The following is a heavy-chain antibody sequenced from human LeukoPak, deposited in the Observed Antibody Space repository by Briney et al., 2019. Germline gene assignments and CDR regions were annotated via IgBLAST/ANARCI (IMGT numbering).Heavy chain of an antibody. J-gene: IGHJ6*04. D-gene: IGHD3-10*02. CDR2: ISSSGSTI. V-gene: IGHV3-11*04. CDR1: GFTVSGNY. Sequence: GGSLRLSCAVSGFTVSGNYMNWVRQAPGKGLEWVSYISSSGSTIYYADSVKGRFTISRDNAKNSLYLQMNSLRAEDTAVYYCAELGITMIGGVWGKGTTVTISS. CDR3: AELGITMIGGV.